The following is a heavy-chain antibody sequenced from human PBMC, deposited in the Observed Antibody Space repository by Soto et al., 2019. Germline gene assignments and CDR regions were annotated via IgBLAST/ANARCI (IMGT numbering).Heavy chain of an antibody. Sequence: QVQLVESGGGVVQPGRSLRLSCAASGFTFSSYAMHWVRQAPGKGLEWVAVISYDGSNKYYADSVKGRFTISRDNSKNTLYLQMNSLRAEDTAVYYCARLQATASNYWGQGTLVTVSS. CDR1: GFTFSSYA. D-gene: IGHD2-21*02. CDR3: ARLQATASNY. CDR2: ISYDGSNK. V-gene: IGHV3-30-3*01. J-gene: IGHJ4*02.